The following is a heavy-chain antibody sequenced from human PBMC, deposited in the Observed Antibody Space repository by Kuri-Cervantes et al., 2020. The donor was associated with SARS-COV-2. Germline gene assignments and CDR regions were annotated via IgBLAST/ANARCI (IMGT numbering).Heavy chain of an antibody. J-gene: IGHJ2*01. D-gene: IGHD6-19*01. V-gene: IGHV4-39*07. Sequence: SETLSLTCTVSGGSISSGSYYWSWIRQPPGKGLEWIGEINHSGSTNYNPSLKSRVTISVDTSKNQFSLKLSSVTAADTAVYYCARGRIGYSSGWSYWYFDLWGRGTLVTVS. CDR2: INHSGST. CDR3: ARGRIGYSSGWSYWYFDL. CDR1: GGSISSGSYY.